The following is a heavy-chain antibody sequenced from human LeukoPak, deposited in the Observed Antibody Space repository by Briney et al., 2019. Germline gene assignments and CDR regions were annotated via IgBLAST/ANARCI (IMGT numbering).Heavy chain of an antibody. D-gene: IGHD1-26*01. V-gene: IGHV1-2*02. CDR2: INHNSGGT. J-gene: IGHJ4*02. Sequence: ASVKVTCKASGYTFTGYYMHWVRQAPGQGLEWMGWINHNSGGTNYAQKFQGRVTMTRDTSISTAYMELSRLRSDDTAVYYCAKLGHTTEFDYWGQGALVTVPS. CDR3: AKLGHTTEFDY. CDR1: GYTFTGYY.